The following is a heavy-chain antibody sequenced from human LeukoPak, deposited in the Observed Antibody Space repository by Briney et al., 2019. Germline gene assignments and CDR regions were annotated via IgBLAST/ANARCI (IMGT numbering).Heavy chain of an antibody. CDR2: INAGNGNT. V-gene: IGHV1-3*01. CDR3: ARVHYDSSGYYSLFDY. Sequence: ASVTVSCKASGYTFTSYAMHWVRQAPGQRLEWMGWINAGNGNTKYSQKFQGRVTITRDTSASTAYMELSSLRSEDTAVYYCARVHYDSSGYYSLFDYWGQGTLVTVSS. J-gene: IGHJ4*02. CDR1: GYTFTSYA. D-gene: IGHD3-22*01.